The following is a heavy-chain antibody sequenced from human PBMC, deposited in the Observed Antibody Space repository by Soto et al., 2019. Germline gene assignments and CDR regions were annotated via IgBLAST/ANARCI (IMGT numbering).Heavy chain of an antibody. Sequence: GSLRLSCAASGFSFSSYGMNWVRQAPGKGLEWISYISSSSTTIYYADSVKGRFTSSRDNAKNSLYVQMNSLRAEDTAVYYCARGYYGSGTYLFDYWGQGTLVTVSS. CDR1: GFSFSSYG. V-gene: IGHV3-48*01. J-gene: IGHJ4*01. CDR3: ARGYYGSGTYLFDY. D-gene: IGHD3-10*01. CDR2: ISSSSTTI.